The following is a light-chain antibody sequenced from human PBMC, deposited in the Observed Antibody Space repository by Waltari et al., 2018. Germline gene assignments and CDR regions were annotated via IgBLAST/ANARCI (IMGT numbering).Light chain of an antibody. CDR2: GTS. CDR3: QQFKSFLFT. CDR1: QGTNNY. V-gene: IGKV1-9*01. Sequence: DIQLTQSPSFLSASVGDRVTITCRASQGTNNYLAWYQQKPGKAPNLLFYGTSTLQSGVPSRFSGSQSGTEFTLTISILQPEDFATYCCQQFKSFLFTFGQGTRLDIK. J-gene: IGKJ5*01.